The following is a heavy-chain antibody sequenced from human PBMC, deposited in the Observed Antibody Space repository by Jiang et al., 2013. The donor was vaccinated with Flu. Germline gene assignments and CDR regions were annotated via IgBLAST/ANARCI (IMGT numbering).Heavy chain of an antibody. V-gene: IGHV1-8*01. CDR3: ARERGGEIS. J-gene: IGHJ5*02. Sequence: SGAEVKKPGTSVKVSCKTSGYTFTTYDINWVRQAPGQGLEWMGWMNPLSGNTGYGQKFQGRVTMTRNTGIGTAYMELSSLRSDDTAVYYCARERGGEISWGQGTLVTVSS. D-gene: IGHD4-17*01. CDR2: MNPLSGNT. CDR1: GYTFTTYD.